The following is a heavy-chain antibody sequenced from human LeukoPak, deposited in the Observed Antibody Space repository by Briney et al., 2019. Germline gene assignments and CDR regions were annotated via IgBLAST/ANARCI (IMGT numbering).Heavy chain of an antibody. CDR3: ARGDLGKDFDY. J-gene: IGHJ4*02. CDR1: GGTFSSYA. CDR2: INPNSGGT. Sequence: ASVKVSCKASGGTFSSYAISWVRQAPGQGLEWMGWINPNSGGTNYAQKFQGRVTMTRDTSISTAYMELSRLRSDDTAVYYCARGDLGKDFDYWGQGTLVTVSS. V-gene: IGHV1-2*02.